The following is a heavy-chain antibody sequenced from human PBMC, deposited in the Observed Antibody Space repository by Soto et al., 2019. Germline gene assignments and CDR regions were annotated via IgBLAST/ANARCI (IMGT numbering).Heavy chain of an antibody. J-gene: IGHJ4*02. CDR2: ITSSGSTT. CDR1: GFTFSDYY. Sequence: PGGSLRLSCAASGFTFSDYYMSWIRQAPGKGLEWDSSITSSGSTTYYTDSVKGRFTISRDNAKISLYLQMNSLRAEDTAVYYCARERYGYGPYYFDSWGQGTLVTVSS. V-gene: IGHV3-11*01. D-gene: IGHD5-18*01. CDR3: ARERYGYGPYYFDS.